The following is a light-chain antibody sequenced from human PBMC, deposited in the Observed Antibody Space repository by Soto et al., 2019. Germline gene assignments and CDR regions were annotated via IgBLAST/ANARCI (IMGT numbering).Light chain of an antibody. CDR2: GAS. Sequence: IVLTQAPGTLAFSPGGKGTLPFKARQRVRRSYLAWYQQKPGQAPRLLIYGASSRTTDFADRFSGSGSGTDFTLTISRLEPEDFAVYYCQQYGSSPLTFGGGTKVEIK. J-gene: IGKJ4*01. CDR1: QRVRRSY. CDR3: QQYGSSPLT. V-gene: IGKV3-20*01.